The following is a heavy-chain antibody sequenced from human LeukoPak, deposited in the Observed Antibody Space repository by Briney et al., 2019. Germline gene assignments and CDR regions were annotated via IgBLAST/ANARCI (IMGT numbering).Heavy chain of an antibody. CDR2: VNLQGST. J-gene: IGHJ4*02. CDR1: GGSITNTNY. CDR3: AREGGPYRPLGD. Sequence: SETVPLTCGVSGGSITNTNYWTWVRQPPGKGLEWIGEVNLQGSTNYNPSLMGRVAIAVDTSENHISLQLTSVTAADTAVYYCAREGGPYRPLGDSGQGILVTVSS. V-gene: IGHV4-4*02.